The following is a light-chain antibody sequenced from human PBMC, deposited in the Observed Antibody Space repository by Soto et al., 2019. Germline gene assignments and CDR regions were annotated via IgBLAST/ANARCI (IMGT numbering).Light chain of an antibody. V-gene: IGKV3D-15*01. CDR2: GAS. Sequence: EIVMTQSPATLSVSPGERATFYCRASQSVSSNLAWYQQKPGQAPRLLIYGASSRATGIPDRFSGSGSGTEFTLTISSLQSEDFTVYYCQQYGSSRVTFGQGTRLEIK. CDR3: QQYGSSRVT. CDR1: QSVSSN. J-gene: IGKJ5*01.